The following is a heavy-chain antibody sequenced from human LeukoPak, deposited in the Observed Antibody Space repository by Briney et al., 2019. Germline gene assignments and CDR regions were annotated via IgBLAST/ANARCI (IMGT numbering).Heavy chain of an antibody. CDR2: IIPIFGTA. CDR1: GGTFSSYA. J-gene: IGHJ5*02. Sequence: GASVTVSCKASGGTFSSYAISWVRQAPGQGLEWMGGIIPIFGTANYAQKFQGRVTITTDESTSTAYMELSSLRSEDTAVYYCARGRDSSGYYAYNWFDPWGQGTLVTVSS. D-gene: IGHD3-22*01. CDR3: ARGRDSSGYYAYNWFDP. V-gene: IGHV1-69*05.